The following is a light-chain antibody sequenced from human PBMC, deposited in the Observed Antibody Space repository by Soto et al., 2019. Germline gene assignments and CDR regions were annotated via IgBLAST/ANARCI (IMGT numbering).Light chain of an antibody. V-gene: IGKV3-11*01. J-gene: IGKJ1*01. CDR1: QNVGTF. Sequence: VLTQSTATLSLSPGERATRTSRPSQNVGTFLAWYQLKPSQAHTLVIYDASNRAAGIAAGCSGSGPGKKFTLTISGLEPDDFALCYYLQRYNWTPWTFGQGTKVDIK. CDR2: DAS. CDR3: LQRYNWTPWT.